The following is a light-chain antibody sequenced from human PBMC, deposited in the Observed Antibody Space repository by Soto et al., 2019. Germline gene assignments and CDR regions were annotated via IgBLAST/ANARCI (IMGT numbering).Light chain of an antibody. J-gene: IGLJ1*01. CDR1: SSDVGSYNR. V-gene: IGLV2-18*02. Sequence: QSALTQPASVSGSPGPAVPISCTGTSSDVGSYNRVSWYQQPPGAAPKLMIYEVSNRPSGVPDRFSGSKSGNTASLTISGLQAEDEADYYCNSYTGSSTYVFGTGTKVTVL. CDR2: EVS. CDR3: NSYTGSSTYV.